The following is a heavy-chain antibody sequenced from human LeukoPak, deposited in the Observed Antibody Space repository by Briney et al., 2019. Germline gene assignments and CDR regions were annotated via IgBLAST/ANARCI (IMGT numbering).Heavy chain of an antibody. CDR2: INHSGST. J-gene: IGHJ5*02. CDR3: ARGELPYNWFDP. D-gene: IGHD1-26*01. CDR1: GGSFSGYY. V-gene: IGHV4-34*01. Sequence: SETLSLTCAVYGGSFSGYYWSWIRQPPGKGLEWIGEINHSGSTNYNPSLKSRVTISVDTSKNQFSLKLSSVTAADTAVYYCARGELPYNWFDPWGQGTLVTVSS.